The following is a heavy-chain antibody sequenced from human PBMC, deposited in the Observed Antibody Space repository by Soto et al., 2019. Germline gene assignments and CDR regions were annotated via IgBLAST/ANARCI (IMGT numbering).Heavy chain of an antibody. J-gene: IGHJ3*01. D-gene: IGHD2-15*01. V-gene: IGHV5-10-1*01. CDR3: ARPASGGSRDAFDV. CDR2: IDPTDSFT. Sequence: GESLKISCKASGYKFTTFWRNWVRQTPGKGLEWLGRIDPTDSFTNYSPPFEGHVTISVDRSISTAYLQWNSLQASDTAIYYCARPASGGSRDAFDVWGQGTTVT. CDR1: GYKFTTFW.